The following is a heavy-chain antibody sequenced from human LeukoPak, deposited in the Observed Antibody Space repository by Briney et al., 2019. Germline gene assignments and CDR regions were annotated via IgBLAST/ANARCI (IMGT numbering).Heavy chain of an antibody. Sequence: SETLSLTCAVYGGSFSGYYWSWLRQPPGKGLQWIGEINHRGSTNYNPSLKSRVTISVDTSKNQFSLKLSSVTAADTAVYYCAKGNTIFGEAINYYYYYGMDVWGQGTTVTVSS. D-gene: IGHD3-3*01. V-gene: IGHV4-34*01. CDR1: GGSFSGYY. CDR3: AKGNTIFGEAINYYYYYGMDV. CDR2: INHRGST. J-gene: IGHJ6*02.